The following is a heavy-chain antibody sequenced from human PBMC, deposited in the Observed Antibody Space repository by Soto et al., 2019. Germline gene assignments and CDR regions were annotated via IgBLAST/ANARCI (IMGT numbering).Heavy chain of an antibody. CDR1: GGSISSGGYY. CDR3: ARGEGYCSGGSCTNQYRALDY. V-gene: IGHV4-31*03. J-gene: IGHJ4*02. Sequence: SETLSLTCTVSGGSISSGGYYWSWIRQHPGKGLEWIGYIYYSGSTYYNPSLKSRVTISVDTSKNQFSLKLSSVTAADTAVYYCARGEGYCSGGSCTNQYRALDYWXQGTLVTVSS. D-gene: IGHD2-15*01. CDR2: IYYSGST.